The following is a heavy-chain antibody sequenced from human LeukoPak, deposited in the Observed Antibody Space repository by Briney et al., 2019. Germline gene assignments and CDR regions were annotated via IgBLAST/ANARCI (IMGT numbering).Heavy chain of an antibody. CDR3: VGEVDTSMITGTDY. V-gene: IGHV4-38-2*02. CDR2: IIHTGST. CDR1: GYSISSAYY. J-gene: IGHJ4*02. D-gene: IGHD5-18*01. Sequence: SETLSLTCTVFGYSISSAYYWGWIRQPPGKGREWVGSIIHTGSTYSNPSLKSRGPLSVATSKNHFSLKLSPVTAPAPAVYYCVGEVDTSMITGTDYWREGTLVSVSS.